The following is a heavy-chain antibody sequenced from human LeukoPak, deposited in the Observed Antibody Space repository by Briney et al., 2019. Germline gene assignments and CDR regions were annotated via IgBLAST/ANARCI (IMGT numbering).Heavy chain of an antibody. J-gene: IGHJ5*02. CDR2: INSDGSST. CDR1: GFTFSSYW. CDR3: ARSMITFINWGFDP. V-gene: IGHV3-74*01. Sequence: GGSLRLSCAASGFTFSSYWMHWVRQAPGKGLVWVSRINSDGSSTSYADSVKGRFTTSRDNAKNTLYLQMNSLRAEDTAVYYCARSMITFINWGFDPWGQGTLVTVSS. D-gene: IGHD3-16*01.